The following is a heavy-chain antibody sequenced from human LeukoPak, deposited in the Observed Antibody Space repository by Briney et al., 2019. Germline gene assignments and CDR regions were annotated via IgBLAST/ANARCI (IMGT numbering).Heavy chain of an antibody. D-gene: IGHD3-10*01. Sequence: SETLSLTCTVSGASISSHYWGWIRQPPGKGLEWIGYIYYSGSTNYNPSLKSRVTISVDTSKNQFSLKLSSVTAADTAVYYCARDIMVRERFDCWGQGTLVTVSS. CDR1: GASISSHY. V-gene: IGHV4-59*11. CDR3: ARDIMVRERFDC. J-gene: IGHJ4*02. CDR2: IYYSGST.